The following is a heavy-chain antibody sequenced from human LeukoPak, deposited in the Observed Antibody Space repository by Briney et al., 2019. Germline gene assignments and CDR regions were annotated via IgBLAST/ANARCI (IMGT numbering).Heavy chain of an antibody. CDR3: ARAKGKYHYYYMDV. V-gene: IGHV4-34*01. Sequence: SETLSLTCAVYGGSFSGYYWSWIRQPPGKGLEWIGEINHSGSTNYNPSLKSRVTISVDTSKNQFSLKLSSVTAADTAVYSCARAKGKYHYYYMDVWGKGTTVPVSS. CDR1: GGSFSGYY. J-gene: IGHJ6*03. CDR2: INHSGST.